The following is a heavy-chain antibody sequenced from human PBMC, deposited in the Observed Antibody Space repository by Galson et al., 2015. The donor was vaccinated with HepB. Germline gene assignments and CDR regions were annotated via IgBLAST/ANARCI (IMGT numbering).Heavy chain of an antibody. Sequence: SLRLSCAASTFIFSTHSMNWVRQAPGKGLEWVSYISSGSTSTYYADSVKGRFTISRDNAKNSLYLQMNSLRAEDTAVYYCLRMGNIAGYSSSWGQGTLVTVSS. CDR2: ISSGSTST. V-gene: IGHV3-48*04. CDR3: LRMGNIAGYSSS. D-gene: IGHD6-13*01. J-gene: IGHJ4*02. CDR1: TFIFSTHS.